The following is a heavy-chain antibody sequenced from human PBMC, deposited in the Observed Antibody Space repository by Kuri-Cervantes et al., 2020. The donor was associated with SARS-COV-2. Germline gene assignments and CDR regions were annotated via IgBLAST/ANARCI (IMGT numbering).Heavy chain of an antibody. CDR2: ISSSSSYI. Sequence: GESLKISCAASGFTFSSYSMNWVRQAPGKGLEWVSSISSSSSYIYYADSVKGRFTISRDNAKNSLYLQMNSLRAEDTAVYYCARNSGYDFWFDPWGQGTLVNVSS. CDR3: ARNSGYDFWFDP. J-gene: IGHJ5*02. D-gene: IGHD5-12*01. V-gene: IGHV3-21*01. CDR1: GFTFSSYS.